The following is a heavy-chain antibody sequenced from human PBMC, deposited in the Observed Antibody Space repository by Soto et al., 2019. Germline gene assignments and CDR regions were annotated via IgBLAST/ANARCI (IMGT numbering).Heavy chain of an antibody. CDR1: GFTFSSYA. Sequence: GGSLRLSCAASGFTFSSYAMHWVRQAPGKGLEWVAVISYDGSNKYYADSVKGRFTISRDNSKNTLYLQMNSLRAEDTAVYYCARDPHSLDSGYTDYWGQGTLVTVSS. V-gene: IGHV3-30-3*01. CDR2: ISYDGSNK. CDR3: ARDPHSLDSGYTDY. J-gene: IGHJ4*02. D-gene: IGHD3-22*01.